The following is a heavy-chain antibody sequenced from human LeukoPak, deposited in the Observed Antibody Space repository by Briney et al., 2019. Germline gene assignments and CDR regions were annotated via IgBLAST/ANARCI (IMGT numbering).Heavy chain of an antibody. CDR1: GFTFSSYI. CDR2: IGTDTRYM. J-gene: IGHJ4*02. V-gene: IGHV3-21*01. Sequence: GGSLRLSCAASGFTFSSYIMTRVRQAPGKGLEWVSSIGTDTRYMFYADSVKGRFTISRDNAKNSLFLQMNSLRAEDTAVYYCAREITGEGFDYWGQGTLVTVSS. CDR3: AREITGEGFDY. D-gene: IGHD7-27*01.